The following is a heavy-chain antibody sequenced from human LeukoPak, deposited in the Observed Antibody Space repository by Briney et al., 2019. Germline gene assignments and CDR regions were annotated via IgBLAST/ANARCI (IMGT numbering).Heavy chain of an antibody. CDR2: MNPNSGNT. J-gene: IGHJ6*03. CDR3: ARGNTLTTYYYYYYMDV. D-gene: IGHD4-11*01. Sequence: ASVKVSCKASGYTFTSYDINWVRQATGQGLEWMGWMNPNSGNTGYAQKFQGRVTITRNTSISTAYMELSSQRSEDTAVYYCARGNTLTTYYYYYYMDVWGKGTTVTVSS. V-gene: IGHV1-8*03. CDR1: GYTFTSYD.